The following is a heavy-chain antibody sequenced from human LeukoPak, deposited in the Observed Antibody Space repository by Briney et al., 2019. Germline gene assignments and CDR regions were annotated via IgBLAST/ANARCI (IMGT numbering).Heavy chain of an antibody. V-gene: IGHV3-23*01. CDR1: EITLSNYG. J-gene: IGHJ4*02. CDR2: ISDSGGST. CDR3: AKRGVVIRVILVGFHKEAYYFES. D-gene: IGHD3/OR15-3a*01. Sequence: GGSLRLSCAVSEITLSNYGMSWVRQAPGKGLEWVAGISDSGGSTKYADSVKGRFTIARDNRKNTLYLQMNSLRAEDTAVYFCAKRGVVIRVILVGFHKEAYYFESWGQGALVTVSS.